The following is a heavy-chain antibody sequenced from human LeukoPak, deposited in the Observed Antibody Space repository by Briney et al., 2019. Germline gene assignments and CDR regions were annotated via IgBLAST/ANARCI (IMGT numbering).Heavy chain of an antibody. CDR2: IRYDGSNK. Sequence: PGGSLRLSCAASGFTFSSYGMHWVRQAPGKGPEWVAFIRYDGSNKYYADSVKGRFTISRDNSKNTLYLQMNSLRAEDTAVYYCAKGYSSSWYAGFDYWGQGTLVTVSS. J-gene: IGHJ4*02. V-gene: IGHV3-30*02. CDR3: AKGYSSSWYAGFDY. CDR1: GFTFSSYG. D-gene: IGHD6-13*01.